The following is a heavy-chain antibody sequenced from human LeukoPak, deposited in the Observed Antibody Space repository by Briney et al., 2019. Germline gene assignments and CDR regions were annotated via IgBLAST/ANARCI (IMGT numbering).Heavy chain of an antibody. V-gene: IGHV4-39*02. CDR1: GGSISSSNYY. D-gene: IGHD4-11*01. Sequence: SETLSLNCTVSGGSISSSNYYCGWIRQSPGKGLEWIGSIFYTGVTYYNPSLKSRLTISVDTSKNHFSLKLRSVTAADTAVYYCARSTVTSVAWFDPWGQGTLVTVSS. J-gene: IGHJ5*02. CDR3: ARSTVTSVAWFDP. CDR2: IFYTGVT.